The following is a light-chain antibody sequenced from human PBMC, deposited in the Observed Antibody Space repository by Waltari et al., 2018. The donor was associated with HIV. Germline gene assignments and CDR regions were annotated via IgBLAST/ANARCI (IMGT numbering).Light chain of an antibody. J-gene: IGLJ2*01. CDR3: SSYTSSSTVV. CDR1: SSDVGGYNY. CDR2: EVS. Sequence: QSALTQPASVSGSPGQSITISCTGTSSDVGGYNYVSWYQQPPGKAPKLMIYEVSNLPSGVSNRFSGSKSGNTASLTISGLQAEDEAAYYCSSYTSSSTVVFGGGTKLTVL. V-gene: IGLV2-14*01.